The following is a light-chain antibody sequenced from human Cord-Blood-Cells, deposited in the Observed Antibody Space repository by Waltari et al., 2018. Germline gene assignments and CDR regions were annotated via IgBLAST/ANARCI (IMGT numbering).Light chain of an antibody. Sequence: DIQMTQSPSTLSASVGDRVTITCRASQSISSWLAWYQQKPGKAPKLLIYDASSWESGVPSRFSCSGSGTEFTLTISSLQPDDFATYYCQQYNSYWTFGQGTKVEIK. J-gene: IGKJ1*01. CDR3: QQYNSYWT. CDR1: QSISSW. V-gene: IGKV1-5*01. CDR2: DAS.